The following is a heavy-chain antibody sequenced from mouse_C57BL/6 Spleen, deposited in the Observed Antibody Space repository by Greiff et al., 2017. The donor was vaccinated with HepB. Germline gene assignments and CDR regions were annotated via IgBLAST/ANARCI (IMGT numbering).Heavy chain of an antibody. V-gene: IGHV10-3*01. J-gene: IGHJ4*01. CDR2: IRSKSSNYAT. CDR3: VGSMITTWDYYAMDY. CDR1: GFTFNTYA. Sequence: EVMLVESGGGLVQPKGSLKLSCAASGFTFNTYAMHWVRQAPGKGLEWVARIRSKSSNYATYYADSVKDRFTISRDDSQSMLYLQMNNLKTEDTAMYYCVGSMITTWDYYAMDYWGQGTSVTVSS. D-gene: IGHD2-4*01.